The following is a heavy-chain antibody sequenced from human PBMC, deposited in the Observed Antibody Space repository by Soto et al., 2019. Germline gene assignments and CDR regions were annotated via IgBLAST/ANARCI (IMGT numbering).Heavy chain of an antibody. J-gene: IGHJ6*02. Sequence: PSETLSLTCTVSGGSVSSGSYYWSWIRQPPGKGLEWIGYIYYSGSTNYSPSLKSRVTISVDTSKNQFSLKLSSVTAADTAVYYCARSGSGWYGGYYYYGMDVWGQGTTVTVSS. CDR1: GGSVSSGSYY. CDR3: ARSGSGWYGGYYYYGMDV. CDR2: IYYSGST. V-gene: IGHV4-61*01. D-gene: IGHD6-19*01.